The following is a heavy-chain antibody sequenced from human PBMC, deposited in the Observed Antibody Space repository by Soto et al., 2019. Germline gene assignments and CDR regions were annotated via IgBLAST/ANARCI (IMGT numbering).Heavy chain of an antibody. CDR2: IIPFFGTA. J-gene: IGHJ4*02. CDR3: ARTAPMDAGDKYYYDF. D-gene: IGHD3-16*01. V-gene: IGHV1-69*13. CDR1: GGTFSTFG. Sequence: SVKVSCKPSGGTFSTFGISWVRQAPGQGLEWMGGIIPFFGTAEYSQKFEDRITITADESTNTVYMDLRSLTSEDTAIYYCARTAPMDAGDKYYYDFWGQGALVIVSS.